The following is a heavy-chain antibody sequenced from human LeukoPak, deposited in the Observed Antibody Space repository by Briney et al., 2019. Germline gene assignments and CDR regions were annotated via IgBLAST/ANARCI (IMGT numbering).Heavy chain of an antibody. Sequence: SETLSLTCTVSGGSISNYWSWIRQTAGKGLEWIRRIHTSGSTNYNPSLKSRVTMSVDTSKNQFSLKLSSVTAADTAVYYCARDQYYYDSSGYYRIDYWGQGTLATVSS. CDR3: ARDQYYYDSSGYYRIDY. J-gene: IGHJ4*02. D-gene: IGHD3-22*01. V-gene: IGHV4-4*07. CDR1: GGSISNY. CDR2: IHTSGST.